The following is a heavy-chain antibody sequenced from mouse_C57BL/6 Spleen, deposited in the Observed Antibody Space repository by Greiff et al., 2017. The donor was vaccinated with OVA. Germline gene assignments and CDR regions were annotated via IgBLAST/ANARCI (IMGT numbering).Heavy chain of an antibody. CDR2: INPSTGGT. Sequence: VQLQQSGPELVKPGASVKISCKASGYSFTGYYMNWVKQSPEKSLEWIGEINPSTGGTTYNQKFKAKATLTVDKSSSTAYMQLKSLTSEDSAVYYCARYDGYYVSYFDYWGQGTTLTVSS. CDR1: GYSFTGYY. V-gene: IGHV1-42*01. CDR3: ARYDGYYVSYFDY. J-gene: IGHJ2*01. D-gene: IGHD2-3*01.